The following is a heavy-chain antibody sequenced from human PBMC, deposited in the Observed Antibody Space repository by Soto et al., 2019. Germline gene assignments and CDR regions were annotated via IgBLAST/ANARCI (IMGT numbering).Heavy chain of an antibody. D-gene: IGHD4-4*01. CDR1: GGSVSSGGYY. J-gene: IGHJ4*02. CDR3: ATERITTAAQDFFDN. CDR2: LYHSGNT. Sequence: SETLSLTCTVSGGSVSSGGYYWSWIRQHPGKGLEWIGYLYHSGNTHYSPSLKSRVMISVDTSKNQVSLTLSNVTAADTAVYYCATERITTAAQDFFDNWGQGTLVTVSS. V-gene: IGHV4-31*03.